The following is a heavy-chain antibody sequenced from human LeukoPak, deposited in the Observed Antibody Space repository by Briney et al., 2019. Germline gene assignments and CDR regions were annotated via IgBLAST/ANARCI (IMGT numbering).Heavy chain of an antibody. CDR3: AKLYSSMPP. V-gene: IGHV3-23*01. CDR2: ISGGGVST. J-gene: IGHJ4*02. D-gene: IGHD5-18*01. Sequence: GGSLRLSCAASGVTFSSYGMSWVRQAPGKGLEWVSAISGGGVSTYYADSVRGRFTIYRDNSKNTLFLQMNSLRAEDTAVYYCAKLYSSMPPGGQGTLVTVSS. CDR1: GVTFSSYG.